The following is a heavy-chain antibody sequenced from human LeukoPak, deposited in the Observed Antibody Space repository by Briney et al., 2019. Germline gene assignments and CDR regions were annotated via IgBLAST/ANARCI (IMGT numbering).Heavy chain of an antibody. Sequence: GGSLRLSCAASGFTFRSYAMSWGRQAPGKGLEWGLAISGSGTSTYYADSVKGRFTISRDNSKNTLYLQMNSLRAEDTAVYYCEGTYYYDSGDDYWGQGTLVTVSS. CDR2: ISGSGTST. CDR1: GFTFRSYA. J-gene: IGHJ4*02. V-gene: IGHV3-23*01. CDR3: EGTYYYDSGDDY. D-gene: IGHD3-22*01.